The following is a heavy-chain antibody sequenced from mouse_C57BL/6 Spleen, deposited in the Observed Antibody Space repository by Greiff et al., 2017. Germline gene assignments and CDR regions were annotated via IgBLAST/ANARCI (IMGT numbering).Heavy chain of an antibody. CDR3: VRENGYFDV. V-gene: IGHV10-1*01. Sequence: EVQLVESGGGLVQPKGSLKLSCAASGFSFNTYAMNWVRQAPGKGLEWVARIRSKSNNYATYYADSVKDRFTISRDDAESMLYLQMNNLKAEDTAMYYCVRENGYFDVWGTGTTVTVSS. J-gene: IGHJ1*03. CDR2: IRSKSNNYAT. CDR1: GFSFNTYA.